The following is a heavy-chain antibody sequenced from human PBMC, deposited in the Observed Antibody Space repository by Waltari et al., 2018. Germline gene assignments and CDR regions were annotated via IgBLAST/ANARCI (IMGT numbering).Heavy chain of an antibody. CDR2: IYSGGSI. J-gene: IGHJ4*02. CDR3: AKGMTVTPYFDY. Sequence: EVQLLESGGGLVQPGGSLRLSCAASGLPFSTYAMSWVRQAPGKGLEWVSVIYSGGSIYYADSVKGRFTISRDNSKNTLYLQMNSLRTEDTAVYYCAKGMTVTPYFDYWGQGTLVTVSS. V-gene: IGHV3-23*03. CDR1: GLPFSTYA. D-gene: IGHD4-17*01.